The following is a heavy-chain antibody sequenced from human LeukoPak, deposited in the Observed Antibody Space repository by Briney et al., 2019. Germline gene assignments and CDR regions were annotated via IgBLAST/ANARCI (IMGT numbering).Heavy chain of an antibody. CDR2: IHYTGST. Sequence: SETLSLTCTVSGGSLSSYYWNWVRQPPGKGLEWIAYIHYTGSTSYNPSLKSRVTISVDTSKNQFSLKLSSVTAADTAVYYCARTTSTVPPYYYYYMDVWGKGTTVTVSS. CDR3: ARTTSTVPPYYYYYMDV. J-gene: IGHJ6*03. V-gene: IGHV4-59*01. D-gene: IGHD4-11*01. CDR1: GGSLSSYY.